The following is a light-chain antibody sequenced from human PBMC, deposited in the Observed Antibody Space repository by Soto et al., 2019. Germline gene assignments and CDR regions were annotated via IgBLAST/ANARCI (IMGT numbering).Light chain of an antibody. V-gene: IGKV3-11*01. CDR3: QQRSNWPT. Sequence: EIVLTQSPATLSLSPGERATLSCRASQSVSSYLAWYQQKPGQAPRLLIYDASNRATGIPARFSGSGSGTDFTLTISSLEPEEFAFYYCQQRSNWPTFGQGTNVEIK. CDR1: QSVSSY. CDR2: DAS. J-gene: IGKJ1*01.